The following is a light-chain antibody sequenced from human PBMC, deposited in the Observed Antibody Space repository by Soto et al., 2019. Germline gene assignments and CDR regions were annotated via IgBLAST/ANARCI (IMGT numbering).Light chain of an antibody. Sequence: DIQLTQSPSFLSGSVGGRVTVCCRASQGISSYLAWYQQKPGKAPKILIYAASTLQSGVPSRFSGSGAGTEFTLTISSLQPEDFATYYCQQLNSYPITFGQGTRLETK. CDR1: QGISSY. J-gene: IGKJ5*01. V-gene: IGKV1-9*01. CDR3: QQLNSYPIT. CDR2: AAS.